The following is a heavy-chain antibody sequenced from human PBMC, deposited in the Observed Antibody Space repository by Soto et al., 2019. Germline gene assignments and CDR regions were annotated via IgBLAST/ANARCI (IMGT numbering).Heavy chain of an antibody. CDR1: GGSISSGDYS. Sequence: PSETLSLTCAVSGGSISSGDYSWSWIRQPSGNGLEWIGYIYHSGSTYYNPSLKSRVTISVDRSKNQFSLKLSSVTAADTAVYYCARIRGGTDAFDIWGQGTMVTVSS. V-gene: IGHV4-30-2*01. J-gene: IGHJ3*02. CDR3: ARIRGGTDAFDI. D-gene: IGHD2-15*01. CDR2: IYHSGST.